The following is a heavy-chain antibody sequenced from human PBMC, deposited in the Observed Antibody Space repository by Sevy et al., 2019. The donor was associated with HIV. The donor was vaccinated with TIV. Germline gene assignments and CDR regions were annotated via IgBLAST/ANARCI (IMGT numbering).Heavy chain of an antibody. V-gene: IGHV1-3*01. CDR2: ISAVNGNA. D-gene: IGHD3-10*01. CDR3: ARDDGSGTHLEY. Sequence: ASVKVSCKASGYSFSTYAIHWVRQAPGQRLEWVGWISAVNGNAKYSQKFQDRVTIIRDASATTTYMELKSLRSEDTAIYYCARDDGSGTHLEYWGQGTLVTVSS. J-gene: IGHJ4*02. CDR1: GYSFSTYA.